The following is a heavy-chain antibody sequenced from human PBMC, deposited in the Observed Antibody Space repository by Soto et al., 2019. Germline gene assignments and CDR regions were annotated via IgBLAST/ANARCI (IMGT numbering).Heavy chain of an antibody. CDR1: GDSISGYY. D-gene: IGHD6-19*01. Sequence: SETLSLTCTVSGDSISGYYWSWIRQPAGKGLEWIGRIYASGSTISNRSLRSRVALSVDTSKNQFSLNLNSVTAADTAMYYCVRSGYSSGWYTAFDSWSQGMLVTVSS. V-gene: IGHV4-4*07. CDR2: IYASGST. CDR3: VRSGYSSGWYTAFDS. J-gene: IGHJ4*02.